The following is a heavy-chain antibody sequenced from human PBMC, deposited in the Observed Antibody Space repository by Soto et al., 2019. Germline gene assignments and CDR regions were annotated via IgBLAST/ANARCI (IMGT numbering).Heavy chain of an antibody. V-gene: IGHV1-69*01. D-gene: IGHD3-3*01. J-gene: IGHJ6*02. CDR1: GGTFSSYA. CDR3: ARDGGYYDFWSGSPDYYGMDV. Sequence: QVQLVQSGAEVKKPWSSVKVSCRASGGTFSSYAISWVRQAPGQGLEWMGGLIPIFGTANYAQKFQGRVTITADESTSTAYMKLSSMRSEDTAVYYCARDGGYYDFWSGSPDYYGMDVWGQGTTVTVSS. CDR2: LIPIFGTA.